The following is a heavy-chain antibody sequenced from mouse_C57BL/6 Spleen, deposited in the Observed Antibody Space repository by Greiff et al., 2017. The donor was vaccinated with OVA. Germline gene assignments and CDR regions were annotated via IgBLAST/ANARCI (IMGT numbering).Heavy chain of an antibody. V-gene: IGHV6-3*01. D-gene: IGHD4-1*01. CDR1: GFTFSNYW. J-gene: IGHJ2*01. CDR3: TGSGFDY. CDR2: IRLKSDNYAT. Sequence: EVKVEESGGGLVQPGGSMKLSCVASGFTFSNYWMNWVRQSPEKGLEWVAQIRLKSDNYATHYAESVKGRFTISTDNSKSSVYLQMNNLRAEDTGIYYCTGSGFDYWGQGTTLTVSS.